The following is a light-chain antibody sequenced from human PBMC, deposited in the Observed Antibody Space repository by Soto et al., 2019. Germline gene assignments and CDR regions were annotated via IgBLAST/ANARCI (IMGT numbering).Light chain of an antibody. CDR1: QDMSNY. Sequence: DIQMTQSPSSLSASVGDRVSITCQASQDMSNYLNWYQQKPGKAPKLLIYDASSLESGVPSRSSGSGSGTEFTLTISSLQPDDFATYYCQQYNSYSTITFGQGTRLEIK. V-gene: IGKV1-5*01. CDR2: DAS. CDR3: QQYNSYSTIT. J-gene: IGKJ5*01.